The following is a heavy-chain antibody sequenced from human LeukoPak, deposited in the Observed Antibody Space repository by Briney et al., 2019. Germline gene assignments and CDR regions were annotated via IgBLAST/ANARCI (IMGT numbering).Heavy chain of an antibody. D-gene: IGHD3-9*01. CDR2: IIPILGIA. Sequence: SVKVSCKASGGTFSSYAISWVRQAPGQGLEWMGRIIPILGIANYAQKFQGRVTMTTDTSTSTAYMELRSLRSDDTAVYYCARSPLRYFDWLLLDYWGQGTLVTVSS. J-gene: IGHJ4*02. V-gene: IGHV1-69*04. CDR3: ARSPLRYFDWLLLDY. CDR1: GGTFSSYA.